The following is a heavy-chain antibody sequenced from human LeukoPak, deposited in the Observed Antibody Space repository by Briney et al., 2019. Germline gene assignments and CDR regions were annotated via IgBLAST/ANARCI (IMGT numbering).Heavy chain of an antibody. CDR2: INHSGST. J-gene: IGHJ5*02. D-gene: IGHD3-22*01. V-gene: IGHV4-34*01. CDR3: ARVGRPYYYDSSGYYRIWFDP. Sequence: SETLSLTCAVYGGSFSGYYWSWIRQPPGKGQEWIGEINHSGSTNYNPSLKSRVTISVDTSKNQFSLKLSSVTAADTAVYYCARVGRPYYYDSSGYYRIWFDPWGQGTLVTVSS. CDR1: GGSFSGYY.